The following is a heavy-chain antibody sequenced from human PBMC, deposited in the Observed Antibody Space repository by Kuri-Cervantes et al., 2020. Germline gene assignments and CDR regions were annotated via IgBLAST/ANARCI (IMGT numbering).Heavy chain of an antibody. D-gene: IGHD6-19*01. V-gene: IGHV3-9*01. CDR1: GFTFDDYA. CDR2: ISWNSGSI. J-gene: IGHJ6*02. CDR3: ARDTAVAANYYYYGMDV. Sequence: SLKISCAASGFTFDDYAMHWVRQAPGKGLEWVSGISWNSGSIGYADSVEGRFTISRDNAKNSLYLQMNSLRAEDTAVYYCARDTAVAANYYYYGMDVWGQGTTVTVSS.